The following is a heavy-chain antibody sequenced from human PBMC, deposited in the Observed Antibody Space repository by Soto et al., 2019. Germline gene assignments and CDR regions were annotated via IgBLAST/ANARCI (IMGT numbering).Heavy chain of an antibody. Sequence: PSETLSLTCTISVGSISSYYWSWFRQPPGKGLEWIGSIYYSGSTYYNPSLKSRVTISVDKSKNQFSLKLSSVTAADTAVYYCARDLNLLRGRNYWGQGTLVTVSS. V-gene: IGHV4-39*07. CDR1: VGSISSYY. CDR3: ARDLNLLRGRNY. J-gene: IGHJ4*02. CDR2: IYYSGST. D-gene: IGHD3-10*01.